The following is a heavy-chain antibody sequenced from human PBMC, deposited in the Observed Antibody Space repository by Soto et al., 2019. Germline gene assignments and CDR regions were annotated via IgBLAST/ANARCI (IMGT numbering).Heavy chain of an antibody. Sequence: GASVEVSCKASGYTFTSYGISWVRQAPGQGLEWMGWISAYNGNTNYAQKLQGRVTMTTDTSTSTAYMELRSLRSDDTAVYYCARDLYYYDSSGYYWGSAFDIWGQGTMVTVSS. CDR2: ISAYNGNT. CDR1: GYTFTSYG. CDR3: ARDLYYYDSSGYYWGSAFDI. D-gene: IGHD3-22*01. V-gene: IGHV1-18*01. J-gene: IGHJ3*02.